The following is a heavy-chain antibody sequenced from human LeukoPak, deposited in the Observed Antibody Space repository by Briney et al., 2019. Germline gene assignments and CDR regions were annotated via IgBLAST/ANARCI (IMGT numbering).Heavy chain of an antibody. CDR2: IRNKNYGGTT. V-gene: IGHV3-49*03. Sequence: GGSLRLSCTTSGFMFGDYAMSWFRQAPGKGLEWVGFIRNKNYGGTTEYAASVKGRFIISREDSKSIAYLQMNSLRIEDTAVYYCSREDCSGATGYGDGGHFQRWGQGTLVTVSS. CDR1: GFMFGDYA. CDR3: SREDCSGATGYGDGGHFQR. D-gene: IGHD2-15*01. J-gene: IGHJ1*01.